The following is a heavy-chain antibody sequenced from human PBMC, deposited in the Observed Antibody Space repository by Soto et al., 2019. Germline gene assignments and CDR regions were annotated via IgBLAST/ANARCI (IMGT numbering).Heavy chain of an antibody. Sequence: QVRLQQWGAGLLKPSETLSLTCAVSGGSLSGYFWTWIRQSPGKGLEWIGETNAGGGTKYNPSLKSRATVSVDTSRNQFSLILTSVTAADTAVYFCAREEVPQWFSKGYYGMDVWGQGTTVTVSS. J-gene: IGHJ6*02. CDR1: GGSLSGYF. CDR2: TNAGGGT. CDR3: AREEVPQWFSKGYYGMDV. D-gene: IGHD6-13*01. V-gene: IGHV4-34*01.